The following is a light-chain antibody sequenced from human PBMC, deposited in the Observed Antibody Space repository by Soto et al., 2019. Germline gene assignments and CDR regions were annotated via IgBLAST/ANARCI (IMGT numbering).Light chain of an antibody. V-gene: IGLV1-44*01. CDR1: SSNIGSHT. J-gene: IGLJ2*01. Sequence: QSVLTQPPAASGTPGQRITISCSGSSSNIGSHTVNWYQQLPGATPKVLIYNRNGRPSGVPDRFSGSKSGSSASLAISSLQPEDEAHYYCAAWDDSLNGPRFGGGTKLTVL. CDR2: NRN. CDR3: AAWDDSLNGPR.